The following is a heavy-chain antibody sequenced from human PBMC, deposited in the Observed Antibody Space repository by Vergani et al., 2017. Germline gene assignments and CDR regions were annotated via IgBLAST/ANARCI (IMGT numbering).Heavy chain of an antibody. V-gene: IGHV4-59*01. CDR2: IYYSRGT. CDR1: GGSISSYY. D-gene: IGHD2-15*01. J-gene: IGHJ5*02. CDR3: ASGLRRIPANWFDP. Sequence: QVQLQESGPGLVKPSETLSLTCTVSGGSISSYYWSWIRQPPGKGLEWIGYIYYSRGTNYNPSLKSRVTISVDTSKNQFSLKLSSVTAADTAVYYCASGLRRIPANWFDPWGQGTLVTVSS.